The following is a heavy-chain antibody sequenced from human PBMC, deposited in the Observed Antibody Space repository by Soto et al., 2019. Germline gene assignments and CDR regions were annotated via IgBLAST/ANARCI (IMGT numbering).Heavy chain of an antibody. Sequence: SVKVACKASGGTFSSYAISWVRQAPGEGLEWMGGIIPIFGTANYAQKFQGRVTITADESTSTAYMELSSLRSEDTAVYYCATSYGSGYRAFDYWGQGALVTVSS. J-gene: IGHJ4*02. D-gene: IGHD3-10*01. V-gene: IGHV1-69*13. CDR1: GGTFSSYA. CDR2: IIPIFGTA. CDR3: ATSYGSGYRAFDY.